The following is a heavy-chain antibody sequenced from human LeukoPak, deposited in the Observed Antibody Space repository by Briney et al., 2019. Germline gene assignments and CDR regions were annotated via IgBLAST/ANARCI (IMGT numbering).Heavy chain of an antibody. CDR2: ISSSSSYI. CDR1: GFTFSSYS. J-gene: IGHJ4*02. CDR3: ARDLYDSSGLDY. Sequence: HGGSLRLSCAASGFTFSSYSMNWVRQAPGKGLEWVSSISSSSSYIYYADSVKGRFTISRDNAKNSLYLQMNSLRAEDTAVYYCARDLYDSSGLDYWGQGTLVTVSS. V-gene: IGHV3-21*01. D-gene: IGHD3-22*01.